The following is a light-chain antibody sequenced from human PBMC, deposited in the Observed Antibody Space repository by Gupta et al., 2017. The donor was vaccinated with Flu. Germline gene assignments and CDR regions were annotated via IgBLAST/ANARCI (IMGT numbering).Light chain of an antibody. J-gene: IGKJ4*01. CDR1: QDIRRW. CDR3: QQYNRYST. CDR2: KTS. Sequence: VQMTQSPSTLSASVGDRVTITCRASQDIRRWLAWYQQKPGKAPKLLISKTSNLESGVPSRFSGGGSVTEFTLTSSSRQPDDCATYYCQQYNRYSTFGGGTKVEIK. V-gene: IGKV1-5*03.